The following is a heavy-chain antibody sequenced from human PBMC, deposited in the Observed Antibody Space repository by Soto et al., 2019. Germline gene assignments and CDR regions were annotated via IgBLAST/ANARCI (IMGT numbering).Heavy chain of an antibody. CDR1: GGSISGYY. CDR2: IYASGNT. J-gene: IGHJ3*01. D-gene: IGHD4-17*01. CDR3: ARVGRTRATVTTDAFDV. Sequence: QVQLQESGPGLVKPSETLSLTCTVSGGSISGYYWSWIRQPAGKRLEWIGRIYASGNTNKSPSLKNRVTMSVDTSKNQFSLRLNSVTAADTAVYYCARVGRTRATVTTDAFDVWGQGTKVTVSS. V-gene: IGHV4-4*07.